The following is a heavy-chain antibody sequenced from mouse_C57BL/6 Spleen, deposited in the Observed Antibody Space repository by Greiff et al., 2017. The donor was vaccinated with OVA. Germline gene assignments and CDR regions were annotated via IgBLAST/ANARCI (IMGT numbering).Heavy chain of an antibody. CDR3: ARTYYSHYYAMDY. V-gene: IGHV1-69*01. J-gene: IGHJ4*01. CDR2: IDPSDSYT. D-gene: IGHD2-12*01. CDR1: GYTFTSYW. Sequence: QVQLQQPGAELVMPGASVKLSCKASGYTFTSYWMHWVKQRPGHGLEWIGEIDPSDSYTNYNQKFKGKSTLTVDKSSSTAYMQLSSLTSEDSAVYYCARTYYSHYYAMDYWGQGTSVTVSS.